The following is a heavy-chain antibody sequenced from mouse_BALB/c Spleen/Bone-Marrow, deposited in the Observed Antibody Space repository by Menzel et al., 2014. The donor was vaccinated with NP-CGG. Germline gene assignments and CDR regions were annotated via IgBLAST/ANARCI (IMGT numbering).Heavy chain of an antibody. CDR1: DYSITSDYA. V-gene: IGHV3-2*02. D-gene: IGHD2-14*01. CDR2: ISYSGST. Sequence: DVKLQESGPGLVKPSQSLSPTCTVTDYSITSDYAWNWIQQFPGNKLEWMGYISYSGSTSYNPSLKSRISITRDTSKNQFFLQLNSVTTEDTATYYCARWRYAMDYWGQGTSVTVSS. CDR3: ARWRYAMDY. J-gene: IGHJ4*01.